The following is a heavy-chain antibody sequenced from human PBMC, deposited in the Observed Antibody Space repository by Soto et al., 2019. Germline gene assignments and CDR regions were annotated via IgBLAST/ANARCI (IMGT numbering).Heavy chain of an antibody. D-gene: IGHD6-6*01. V-gene: IGHV4-34*01. Sequence: SETLSLSCAVYGGSFSGYYWSWIRQPPGKGLEWIGEINHSGSTNYNPSLKSRVTISVGTSKNQFSLKLSSVTAADTAVYYCASGQGLAARYFDYWGQGTLVTVSS. CDR1: GGSFSGYY. J-gene: IGHJ4*02. CDR3: ASGQGLAARYFDY. CDR2: INHSGST.